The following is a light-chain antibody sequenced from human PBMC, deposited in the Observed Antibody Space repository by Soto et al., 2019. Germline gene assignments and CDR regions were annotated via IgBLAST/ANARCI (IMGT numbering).Light chain of an antibody. CDR3: QQDGSSPLT. CDR2: DTS. J-gene: IGKJ4*01. Sequence: IVLTQSPGTLSLSVGERVTLSCRASQSVSSYLAWYQQTPGQAPRLLIYDTSNRATGTTDRFSGSGSGTDVTHTISRLEPEDFTVYYCQQDGSSPLTFGGGTTVEIK. CDR1: QSVSSY. V-gene: IGKV3-20*01.